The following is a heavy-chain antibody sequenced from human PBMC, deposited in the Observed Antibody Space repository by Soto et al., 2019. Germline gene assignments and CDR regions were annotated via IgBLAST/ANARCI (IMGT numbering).Heavy chain of an antibody. Sequence: PGGSLRLSCAASGFTFSTYAMSWVRQAPGKGLEWVSALSGSGDSTYYADSVKGRFTISRDNSKNTLYVQMNSLKAEDTAVYFCVKGRYSGYEQTDIFEHWGQGTLVTVSS. J-gene: IGHJ4*02. CDR2: LSGSGDST. CDR1: GFTFSTYA. D-gene: IGHD5-12*01. V-gene: IGHV3-23*01. CDR3: VKGRYSGYEQTDIFEH.